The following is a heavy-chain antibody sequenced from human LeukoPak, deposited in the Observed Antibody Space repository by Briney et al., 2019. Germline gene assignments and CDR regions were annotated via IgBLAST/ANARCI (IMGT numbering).Heavy chain of an antibody. CDR1: GFTFDDYA. V-gene: IGHV3-43D*03. D-gene: IGHD6-13*01. J-gene: IGHJ6*03. Sequence: GGSLRLSCAASGFTFDDYAMHWVRQAPGKGLEWVSLISWDGGSTYYADSVKGRFTISRDNSKNSLYLQMNSLRAEDTALYYCAKDSRGNSSSWYGPNYYMDVWGKGTTVTVSS. CDR2: ISWDGGST. CDR3: AKDSRGNSSSWYGPNYYMDV.